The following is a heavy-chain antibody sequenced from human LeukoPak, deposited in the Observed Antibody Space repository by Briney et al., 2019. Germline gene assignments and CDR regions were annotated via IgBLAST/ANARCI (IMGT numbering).Heavy chain of an antibody. CDR1: GYTFTGYY. V-gene: IGHV1-46*01. J-gene: IGHJ4*02. CDR3: ARAYHYYDSSGYLSWDDY. D-gene: IGHD3-22*01. CDR2: INPSGGST. Sequence: ASVKVSCKASGYTFTGYYMHWVRQAPGQGLEWMGIINPSGGSTSYAQKFQGRVTMTRDMSTSTVYMELSSLRSEDTAVYYCARAYHYYDSSGYLSWDDYWGQGTLVTVSS.